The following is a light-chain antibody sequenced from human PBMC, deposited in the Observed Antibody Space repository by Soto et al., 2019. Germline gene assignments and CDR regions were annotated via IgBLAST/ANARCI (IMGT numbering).Light chain of an antibody. Sequence: EVVLTQSPVTLSLSPGERATLSCRASQSFRGLLAWYQQKPGQAPRLLIYDAYNRATGIPPRFSGSGSGTDFTLTISSLEPEDSAVYYCQQRSNWRWTFGQGTKLEIK. CDR3: QQRSNWRWT. V-gene: IGKV3-11*01. CDR2: DAY. CDR1: QSFRGL. J-gene: IGKJ2*02.